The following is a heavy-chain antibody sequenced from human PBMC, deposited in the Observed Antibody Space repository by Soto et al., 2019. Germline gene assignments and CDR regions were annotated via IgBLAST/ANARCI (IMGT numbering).Heavy chain of an antibody. CDR1: GFTFSTHG. CDR2: TSYDGTNK. J-gene: IGHJ6*02. CDR3: AKDLSGARWYYDALDV. Sequence: GGSLRLSCEVSGFTFSTHGMHWVRQAPGKGLEWVAGTSYDGTNKYYARSVQGRFTISRENSMKTLYLQMNSLRTEDTAVYYCAKDLSGARWYYDALDVWGQGTTVTV. D-gene: IGHD2-15*01. V-gene: IGHV3-30*18.